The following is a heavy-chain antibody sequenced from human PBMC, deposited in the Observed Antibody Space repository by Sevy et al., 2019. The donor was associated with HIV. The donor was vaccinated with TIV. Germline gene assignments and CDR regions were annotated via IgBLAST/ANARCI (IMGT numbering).Heavy chain of an antibody. CDR1: GFSLGDYC. CDR3: SSEGVTRARGIYIVCDF. CDR2: VRDRGYGGTI. D-gene: IGHD3-10*01. V-gene: IGHV3-49*03. J-gene: IGHJ4*03. Sequence: GGSLRLSCTASGFSLGDYCVSWFRQAPGKGLEWVGAVRDRGYGGTIEYAAAVKGSVTISRDDSITMAYLQMDSLNTEDTAVYYCSSEGVTRARGIYIVCDFWGQGTLVTVSS.